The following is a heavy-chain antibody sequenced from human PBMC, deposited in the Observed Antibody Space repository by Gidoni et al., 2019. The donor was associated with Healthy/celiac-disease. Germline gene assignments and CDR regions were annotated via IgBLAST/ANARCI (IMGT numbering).Heavy chain of an antibody. J-gene: IGHJ4*02. Sequence: EVQLVESGGGLVQPGRSLRLSCAASGFTFDDYAMYWVRQAPGKGLEWVSGISWNSGSVGYADSVKGRFTISRDNAKNSLYLQMNSLRAEDTAFYYCSKGSVSYNDFWSGSQIDYWGQGTLVTVSS. V-gene: IGHV3-9*01. CDR2: ISWNSGSV. CDR3: SKGSVSYNDFWSGSQIDY. D-gene: IGHD3-3*01. CDR1: GFTFDDYA.